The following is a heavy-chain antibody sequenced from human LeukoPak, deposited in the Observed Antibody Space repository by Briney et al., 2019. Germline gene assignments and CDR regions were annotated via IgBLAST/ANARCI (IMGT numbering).Heavy chain of an antibody. Sequence: SETLSLTCNVSGASMSSNYWSWVRQPPGKGLEWIGYIYNSGNTTYSPSLESRVTMSVDESKNQFSLRVHFVSAAATAVYYCASTRRAAVAGPFDSWGQGTLVTVSS. J-gene: IGHJ4*02. D-gene: IGHD6-19*01. CDR1: GASMSSNY. V-gene: IGHV4-4*09. CDR2: IYNSGNT. CDR3: ASTRRAAVAGPFDS.